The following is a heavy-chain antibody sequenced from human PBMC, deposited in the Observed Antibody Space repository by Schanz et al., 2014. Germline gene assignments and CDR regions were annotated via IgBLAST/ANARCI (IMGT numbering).Heavy chain of an antibody. D-gene: IGHD4-17*01. CDR3: ARSPGDFPGWFDS. J-gene: IGHJ5*01. V-gene: IGHV4-30-2*01. CDR2: IYHSGST. Sequence: QLQLQESGSGLVKPSQTLSLTCGVSGGSISSGGSSWNWIRLPPGKGLEWIGYIYHSGSTYYNPSLKSRVTISGDRSKNQFSLSLNSVTAADTAVYYCARSPGDFPGWFDSWGQGTLVTVSS. CDR1: GGSISSGGSS.